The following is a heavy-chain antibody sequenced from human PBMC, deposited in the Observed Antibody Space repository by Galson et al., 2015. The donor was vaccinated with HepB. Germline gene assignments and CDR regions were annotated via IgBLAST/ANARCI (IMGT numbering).Heavy chain of an antibody. D-gene: IGHD3-16*01. J-gene: IGHJ4*02. Sequence: ISSGGYYWSWIRQHPGKGLEWIGYIYYSGSTYYNPSLKSRVTISVDTSKNQFSLKLSSVTAADTAVYYCARVWGFTPRRYYFDYWGQGTLVTVSS. V-gene: IGHV4-31*02. CDR2: IYYSGST. CDR1: ISSGGYY. CDR3: ARVWGFTPRRYYFDY.